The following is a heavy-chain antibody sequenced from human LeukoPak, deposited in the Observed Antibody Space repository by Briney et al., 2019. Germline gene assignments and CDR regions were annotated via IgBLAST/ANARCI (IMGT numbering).Heavy chain of an antibody. V-gene: IGHV4-4*07. CDR2: ISTSGST. D-gene: IGHD3-16*02. CDR1: GGSISSYY. Sequence: SETLSLTCTVSGGSISSYYWSWIRQPAGKGLEWIGRISTSGSTNYNPSLKSRVTMSVDTSKNQFSLKLSSVTAADTAVYYCARASHDYVWGSYPNDAFDIWGQGTMVTVSS. J-gene: IGHJ3*02. CDR3: ARASHDYVWGSYPNDAFDI.